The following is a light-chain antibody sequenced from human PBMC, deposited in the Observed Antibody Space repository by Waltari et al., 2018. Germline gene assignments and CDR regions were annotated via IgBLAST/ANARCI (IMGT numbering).Light chain of an antibody. V-gene: IGLV5-45*03. CDR2: YKSDSDK. J-gene: IGLJ3*02. CDR3: MIWHTSAWV. Sequence: QAVLTQPSSLSASPGASASLTCTLRSGINVGTYRIYWYQQKPGRRPQYLLGYKSDSDKQQGSGVPRRFSASKDASANAGILLISGLQSEDEADYYCMIWHTSAWVFGGGTKLTVL. CDR1: SGINVGTYR.